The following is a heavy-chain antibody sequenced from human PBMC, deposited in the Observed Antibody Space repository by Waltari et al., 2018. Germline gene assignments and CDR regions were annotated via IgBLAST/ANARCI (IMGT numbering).Heavy chain of an antibody. D-gene: IGHD2-21*01. CDR3: ARDLWSGNYYYGMDV. V-gene: IGHV4-59*01. CDR2: IYYTGRT. CDR1: GDSLTNYY. J-gene: IGHJ6*02. Sequence: QVQLQESGPGLVKPSETLSLSCSVSGDSLTNYYWTWIRQSPGKGLEWLGYIYYTGRTNYNPSLSSRLTIFLDTPENRFSLKLTSVTAADTAVYYCARDLWSGNYYYGMDVWGQGTTVTVSS.